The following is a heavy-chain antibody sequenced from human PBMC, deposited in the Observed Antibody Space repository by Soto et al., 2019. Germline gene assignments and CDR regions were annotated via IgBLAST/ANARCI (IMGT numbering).Heavy chain of an antibody. J-gene: IGHJ4*02. CDR2: ISGSGIST. CDR1: GLTFSTYA. V-gene: IGHV3-23*01. D-gene: IGHD6-13*01. Sequence: EVQLLESGGGLVQPGGSLRLSCAASGLTFSTYAMSWVRQAPGRGLEWVSAISGSGISTYYADSVMGRFTISRDSSKNTLYLQMNSLRAEDTAVYYCAKEHHYSSSWSEFDYWGQGTLVTVSS. CDR3: AKEHHYSSSWSEFDY.